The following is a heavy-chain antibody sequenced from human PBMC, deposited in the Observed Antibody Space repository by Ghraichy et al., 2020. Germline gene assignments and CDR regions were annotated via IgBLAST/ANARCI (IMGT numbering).Heavy chain of an antibody. Sequence: SETLSLTCSVSGGSILSSRHFWAWIRQSPERGLEWIGSVYDSGSTYYNPFLKSRLTMSVDTSKNRFSLNLNSVTAADTALYFCARHKSGWESDYHGMDVWGQGTTVIVS. D-gene: IGHD6-19*01. J-gene: IGHJ6*02. V-gene: IGHV4-39*01. CDR1: GGSILSSRHF. CDR3: ARHKSGWESDYHGMDV. CDR2: VYDSGST.